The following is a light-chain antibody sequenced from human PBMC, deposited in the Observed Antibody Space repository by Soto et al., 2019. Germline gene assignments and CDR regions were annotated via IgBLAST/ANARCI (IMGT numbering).Light chain of an antibody. J-gene: IGKJ1*01. CDR2: GAS. V-gene: IGKV3-11*01. CDR3: QQRTLWPRT. Sequence: EIVLTQSPATLSLSPGERATLSCRASQSLSGTLAWFQQKPGQPPRLLIYGASNRATGIPARFTASGSGTDFTLTISSLEPEDFAVYCCQQRTLWPRTFGQGTKVEIK. CDR1: QSLSGT.